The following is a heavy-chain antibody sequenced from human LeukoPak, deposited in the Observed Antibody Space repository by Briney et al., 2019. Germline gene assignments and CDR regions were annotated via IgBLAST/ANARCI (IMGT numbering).Heavy chain of an antibody. D-gene: IGHD3-9*01. J-gene: IGHJ4*02. Sequence: PSETLSLTCTVSGGSISSYYWSWIRQPPGKGLEWIGYIYYSGSTNYNPSLKSRVTISVDTSKNQFSLKLSSVTAADTAVYYCARRIPHPLRYLDWALDYWGQGTLVTVSS. CDR1: GGSISSYY. CDR3: ARRIPHPLRYLDWALDY. V-gene: IGHV4-59*08. CDR2: IYYSGST.